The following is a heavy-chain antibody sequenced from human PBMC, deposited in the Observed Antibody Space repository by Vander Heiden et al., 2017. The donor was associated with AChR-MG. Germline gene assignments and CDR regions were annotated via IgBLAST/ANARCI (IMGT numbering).Heavy chain of an antibody. D-gene: IGHD1-7*01. Sequence: DVHLVESGGGLVKPGGSLRLPCAVPGFPFKDAWMNWVRQAPGKGLEWIGRIKSNSDGGITDHAAPVKGRFTISRDDSKNTLYLQMDSLKTEDTGVYYCTTLSLWNYVLETWGQGSLVTVSS. V-gene: IGHV3-15*01. CDR1: GFPFKDAW. CDR3: TTLSLWNYVLET. CDR2: IKSNSDGGIT. J-gene: IGHJ5*02.